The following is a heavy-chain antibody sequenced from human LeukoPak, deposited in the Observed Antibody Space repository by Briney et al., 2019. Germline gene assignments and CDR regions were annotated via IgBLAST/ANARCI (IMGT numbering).Heavy chain of an antibody. CDR3: ARDQSGYYGSDAFDI. V-gene: IGHV3-74*01. CDR2: INSDGSST. J-gene: IGHJ3*02. CDR1: GFTFSSYW. Sequence: PGGSLRLSCAASGFTFSSYWMHWVRQAPGKGLVWVSRINSDGSSTSYADSVKGRFTISRDNAKTTLYLQMNSLRAEDTAVYYCARDQSGYYGSDAFDIWGQGTMVTVSS. D-gene: IGHD3-22*01.